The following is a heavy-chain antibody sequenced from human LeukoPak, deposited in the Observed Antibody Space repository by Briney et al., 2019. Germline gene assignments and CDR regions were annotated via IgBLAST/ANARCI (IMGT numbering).Heavy chain of an antibody. CDR1: GLTFSGYG. J-gene: IGHJ4*02. D-gene: IGHD6-19*01. CDR3: ARGIAVAGTYYIDY. V-gene: IGHV3-33*01. CDR2: IWYDGNNE. Sequence: PGGSLRLSCAASGLTFSGYGIHWVRQAPGKGLEWVAVIWYDGNNEYYADSVKGRFTISRDNSKNTLYLQMNSLRVEDTAVYYCARGIAVAGTYYIDYWGQGTLVIVSS.